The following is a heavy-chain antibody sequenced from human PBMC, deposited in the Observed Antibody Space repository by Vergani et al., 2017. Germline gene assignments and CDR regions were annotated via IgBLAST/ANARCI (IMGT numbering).Heavy chain of an antibody. CDR2: IIPIFGTA. CDR1: GGTFSSYA. J-gene: IGHJ4*02. Sequence: QVQLVQSGAEVKKPGSSVKVSCKASGGTFSSYAISWVRQAPGQGLEWMGGIIPIFGTANYAQKFQRRVTITADESTGTAYMELSSLGSEDTAVYYCARVLHDFWSGYPLDYWGQGTLVTVSS. D-gene: IGHD3-3*01. V-gene: IGHV1-69*01. CDR3: ARVLHDFWSGYPLDY.